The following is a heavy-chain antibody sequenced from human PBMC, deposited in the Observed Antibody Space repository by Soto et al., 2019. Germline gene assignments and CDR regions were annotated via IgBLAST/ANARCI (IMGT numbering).Heavy chain of an antibody. V-gene: IGHV4-61*01. CDR2: IYYSGST. CDR1: GGSVSSGSYY. CDR3: ARVLLDYCTNGVCQNFDY. J-gene: IGHJ4*02. Sequence: SETLSLTCTVSGGSVSSGSYYWSWIRQPPGKGLEWIGYIYYSGSTNYNPSLKSRVTISVDTSKNQFSLKLSSVTAADTAVYYCARVLLDYCTNGVCQNFDYWGQGTLVTVSS. D-gene: IGHD2-8*01.